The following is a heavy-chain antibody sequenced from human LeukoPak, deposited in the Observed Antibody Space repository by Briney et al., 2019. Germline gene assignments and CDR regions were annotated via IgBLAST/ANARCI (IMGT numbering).Heavy chain of an antibody. CDR3: AYYYDSSGYWIPGYYGMDV. CDR2: IIPILGIT. V-gene: IGHV1-69*04. J-gene: IGHJ6*02. D-gene: IGHD3-22*01. CDR1: GGTFSSYA. Sequence: SVKVSCKASGGTFSSYAISWVRQAPGQGLEWMGRIIPILGITNYAQKFQGRVTITADKSTSTAYMELSSLRSEDTAVYYCAYYYDSSGYWIPGYYGMDVWGQGTTVTVSS.